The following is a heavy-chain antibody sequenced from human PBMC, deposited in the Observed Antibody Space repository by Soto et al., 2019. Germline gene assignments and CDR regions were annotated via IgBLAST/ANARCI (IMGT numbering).Heavy chain of an antibody. CDR2: IKRKTDGETT. D-gene: IGHD5-18*01. Sequence: EVQLVESGAGLVKPGGSLRLSCVTSGFTFSNEWMSWVRQAPGKGLEWIGRIKRKTDGETTDYSEPVKGRFTVSRDDSRTTPYLQMRSLKTEVTGVYFSAMVGRTSEVYWGQANVVTVSS. CDR1: GFTFSNEW. CDR3: AMVGRTSEVY. V-gene: IGHV3-15*05. J-gene: IGHJ4*02.